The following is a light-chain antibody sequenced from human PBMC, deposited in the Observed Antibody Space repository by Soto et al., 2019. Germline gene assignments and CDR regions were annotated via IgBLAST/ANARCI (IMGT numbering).Light chain of an antibody. V-gene: IGLV2-14*02. Sequence: QSALTQPASVSGSPGQSITISCTGTSSNVGSYKLVSWYQQHPGKAPKLMIFEVNKRPSGVSNRFSGSKSGNTASLTISGLQAEDEADYYCSSYTITSTWVFGGGTKLTVL. CDR3: SSYTITSTWV. CDR1: SSNVGSYKL. J-gene: IGLJ3*02. CDR2: EVN.